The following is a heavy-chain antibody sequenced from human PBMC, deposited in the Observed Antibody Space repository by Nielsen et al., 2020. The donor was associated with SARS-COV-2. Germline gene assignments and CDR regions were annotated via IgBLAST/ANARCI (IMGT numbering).Heavy chain of an antibody. Sequence: ASVKVSCKASGYTFTSYAMNWVRQAPGQGLEWMGWINTNTGNPTYAQGFTGRFVFSLDTSVSTAYLQISSLKAEDTAVYYCARVPTYYDILTGYYYDAFDICGLFTMVTVSS. D-gene: IGHD3-9*01. CDR2: INTNTGNP. CDR3: ARVPTYYDILTGYYYDAFDI. CDR1: GYTFTSYA. J-gene: IGHJ3*02. V-gene: IGHV7-4-1*02.